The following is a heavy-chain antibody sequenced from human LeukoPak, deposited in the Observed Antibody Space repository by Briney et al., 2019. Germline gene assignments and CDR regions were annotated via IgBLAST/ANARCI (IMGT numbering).Heavy chain of an antibody. CDR1: GFTFSSYT. CDR2: ISSNGGST. D-gene: IGHD2-2*02. V-gene: IGHV3-64*01. J-gene: IGHJ4*02. CDR3: ARGYCSSASCYRFFDY. Sequence: GGSLRLSCAASGFTFSSYTMHWVRQAPGKGLEYVSAISSNGGSTYYANSVKGRFTISRDNSKNTLYLQMGSLRTEDMAVYYCARGYCSSASCYRFFDYWGQGTLVTVSS.